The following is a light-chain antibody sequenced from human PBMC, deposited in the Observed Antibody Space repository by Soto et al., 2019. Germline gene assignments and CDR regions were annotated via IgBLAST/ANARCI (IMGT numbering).Light chain of an antibody. CDR1: QNITNW. Sequence: DIQLTQSPSSVSASVGDRVTITCRASQNITNWLAWYQQKTGEGPKLLMYAASSLQSGVPSRLSGGGSGTDFTLTITSLQPEDFATYYCQQSYSTPWTFGQGTMVDIK. CDR2: AAS. CDR3: QQSYSTPWT. J-gene: IGKJ1*01. V-gene: IGKV1-39*01.